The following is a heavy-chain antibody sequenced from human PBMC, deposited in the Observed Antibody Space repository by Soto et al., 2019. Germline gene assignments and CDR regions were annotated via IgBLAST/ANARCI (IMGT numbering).Heavy chain of an antibody. V-gene: IGHV3-30-3*01. CDR2: ISYDGSNK. CDR3: ASAGYSYGFDY. CDR1: GFTFSSYA. Sequence: PGGSLRLSCAASGFTFSSYAMHWVRQAPGKGLEWVAVISYDGSNKYYADSVKGRFTISRDNSKNTLYLQMNSLRAEDTAVYYCASAGYSYGFDYWGQGTLVTVS. J-gene: IGHJ4*02. D-gene: IGHD5-18*01.